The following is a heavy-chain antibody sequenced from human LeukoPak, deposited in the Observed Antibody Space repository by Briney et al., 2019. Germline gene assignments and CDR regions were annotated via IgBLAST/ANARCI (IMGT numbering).Heavy chain of an antibody. CDR3: ARDYTSSTYCGGDCYSTLLDY. CDR1: GGSISSSSYY. Sequence: SETLSLTCTVSGGSISSSSYYWGWIRQPPGKGLEWIGSIYYSGSTYYNPSLKSRVTISVDTSKNQFSLKLSSVTAADTAVYYCARDYTSSTYCGGDCYSTLLDYWGQGALVTVSS. V-gene: IGHV4-39*07. J-gene: IGHJ4*02. CDR2: IYYSGST. D-gene: IGHD2-21*02.